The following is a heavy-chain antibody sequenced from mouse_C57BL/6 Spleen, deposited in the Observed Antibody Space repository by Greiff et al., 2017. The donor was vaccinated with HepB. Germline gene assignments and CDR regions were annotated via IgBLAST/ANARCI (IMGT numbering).Heavy chain of an antibody. CDR2: ISYDGSN. CDR1: GYSITSGYY. D-gene: IGHD2-1*01. CDR3: ARVGNPYYYAMDY. J-gene: IGHJ4*01. Sequence: EVQLQESGPGLVKPSQSLSLTCSVTGYSITSGYYWNWIRQFPGNKLEWMGYISYDGSNNYNPSLKNRISITRDTSKNQFFLKLNSVTTEDTATYYCARVGNPYYYAMDYWGQGTSVTVSS. V-gene: IGHV3-6*01.